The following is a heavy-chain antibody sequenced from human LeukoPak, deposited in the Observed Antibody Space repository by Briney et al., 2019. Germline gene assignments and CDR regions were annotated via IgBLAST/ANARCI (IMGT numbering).Heavy chain of an antibody. CDR2: IIPIFGTA. V-gene: IGHV1-69*13. CDR1: GGTFSSYA. J-gene: IGHJ5*02. Sequence: SVKFSCNASGGTFSSYAISWVRQAPGQGLEWMRGIIPIFGTANYAQKFQGRVTITAEESTSTAYMELSSMRSEDTAVYYCARERDTYYYGSGSYYPSNWFDTWGQGTLVTVSS. CDR3: ARERDTYYYGSGSYYPSNWFDT. D-gene: IGHD3-10*01.